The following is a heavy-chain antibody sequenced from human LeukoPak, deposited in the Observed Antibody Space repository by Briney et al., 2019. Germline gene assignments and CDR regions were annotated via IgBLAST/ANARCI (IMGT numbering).Heavy chain of an antibody. V-gene: IGHV3-21*04. J-gene: IGHJ4*02. CDR2: ISSSSSYI. CDR3: AKDPSRLEIDY. CDR1: GFTFSSYS. D-gene: IGHD6-25*01. Sequence: GGSLRLSCAASGFTFSSYSMNWVRQAPGKGLEWVSSISSSSSYIYYADSVKGRFTISRDNAKNSLYLQMNSLRAEDTAVYYCAKDPSRLEIDYWGQGTLVTVSS.